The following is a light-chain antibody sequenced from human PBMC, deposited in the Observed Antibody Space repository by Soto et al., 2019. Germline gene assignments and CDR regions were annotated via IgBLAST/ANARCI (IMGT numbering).Light chain of an antibody. CDR1: QSVSSSS. Sequence: EIVLTQSPGTLSLSPGERATLSCRASQSVSSSSLAWYQQKPGQAPRLLIYGTSSRATGLPDRFSGSGSGTDFTLTISRLKPEDFAVYYCQQYGSSPLVTFGQGTRLEIK. V-gene: IGKV3-20*01. J-gene: IGKJ5*01. CDR3: QQYGSSPLVT. CDR2: GTS.